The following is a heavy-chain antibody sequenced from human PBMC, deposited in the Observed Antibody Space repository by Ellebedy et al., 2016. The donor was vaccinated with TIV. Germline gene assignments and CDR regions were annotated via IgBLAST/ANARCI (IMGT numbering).Heavy chain of an antibody. D-gene: IGHD2-21*02. CDR1: GGSISGYY. CDR3: ARHAVVPVFRYGMDV. V-gene: IGHV4-59*08. Sequence: MPSETLSLTCTVSGGSISGYYWSWIRQPPGRGLEWIGYIFYAGATNYNPSLESRVIISLDTPKNQFSLRLSSVTAADTAVYYCARHAVVPVFRYGMDVWGQGTTVTVSS. J-gene: IGHJ6*02. CDR2: IFYAGAT.